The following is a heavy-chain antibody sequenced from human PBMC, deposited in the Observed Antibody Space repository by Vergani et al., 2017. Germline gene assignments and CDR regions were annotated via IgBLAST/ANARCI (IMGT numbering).Heavy chain of an antibody. Sequence: QVQLVQSGAEVKKPGASVKVSCKASGYTFTDYFMHWVRQAPGQGLEWMGIINPSGGHTNYAQKFQGRVTMTRDTSTSTVYMELSSLRSEDTAIYYCARGDYGMLTGYRYWGQGTLVTVSA. J-gene: IGHJ4*02. CDR3: ARGDYGMLTGYRY. V-gene: IGHV1-46*03. CDR2: INPSGGHT. CDR1: GYTFTDYF. D-gene: IGHD3-9*01.